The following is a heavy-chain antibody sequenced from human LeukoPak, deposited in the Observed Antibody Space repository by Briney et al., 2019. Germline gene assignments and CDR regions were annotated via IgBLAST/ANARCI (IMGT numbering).Heavy chain of an antibody. D-gene: IGHD3-10*01. Sequence: PGGSLRLSCAASGFTFSSYNMNWVRQAPGRGLEWVANIKEDGSEKYYVDSVKGRFTISRDNAKNSLYLQMNSLRVEDTAVYYCARDKRGKDYWGQGTLVTVSS. CDR3: ARDKRGKDY. CDR1: GFTFSSYN. J-gene: IGHJ4*02. CDR2: IKEDGSEK. V-gene: IGHV3-7*04.